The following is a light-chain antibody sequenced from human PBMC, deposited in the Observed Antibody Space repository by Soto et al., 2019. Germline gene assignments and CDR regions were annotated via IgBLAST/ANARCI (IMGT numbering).Light chain of an antibody. Sequence: EIVLTQSPGTLSLSPGERATLSCRASQSLTSSYLAWYQQKPGQAPRLLIYGASSRATGIPDRFSGSGSGTDFTLTISRLEPEDFAVYYCKQYGTSHTFGGGTKVEI. CDR2: GAS. CDR1: QSLTSSY. V-gene: IGKV3-20*01. CDR3: KQYGTSHT. J-gene: IGKJ4*01.